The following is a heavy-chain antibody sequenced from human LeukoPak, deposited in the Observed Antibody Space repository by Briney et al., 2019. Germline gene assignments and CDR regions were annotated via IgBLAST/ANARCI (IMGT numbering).Heavy chain of an antibody. CDR1: GGSISSYY. CDR2: IYTSGST. V-gene: IGHV4-4*07. Sequence: SETLSLTCTVSGGSISSYYWSWIRQPAGKGLEWIGRIYTSGSTNYNPSLKSRVTMSVDTSKNQFSLKLSSMTAADTAVYYCARTTRDYYDTRQTFDIWGQGTMVTVSS. D-gene: IGHD3-22*01. J-gene: IGHJ3*02. CDR3: ARTTRDYYDTRQTFDI.